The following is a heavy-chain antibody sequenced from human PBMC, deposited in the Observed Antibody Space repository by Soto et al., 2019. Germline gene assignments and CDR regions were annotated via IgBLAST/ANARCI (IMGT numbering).Heavy chain of an antibody. CDR2: ISGSGGST. CDR1: GFTFSSYA. J-gene: IGHJ4*02. V-gene: IGHV3-23*01. Sequence: PGGSLILSCAASGFTFSSYAMSWVRQAPGKGLEWVSAISGSGGSTYYADSVKGRFTISRDNSKSTLYLQMNSLRAEDTAVYYCARGLLEWLPYDYWGQGTLVTVSS. D-gene: IGHD3-3*01. CDR3: ARGLLEWLPYDY.